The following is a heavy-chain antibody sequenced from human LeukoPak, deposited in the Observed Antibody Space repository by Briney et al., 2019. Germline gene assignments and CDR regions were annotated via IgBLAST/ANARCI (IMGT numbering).Heavy chain of an antibody. V-gene: IGHV3-30*02. CDR1: GFTFSSYG. J-gene: IGHJ3*02. D-gene: IGHD3-10*01. Sequence: PGGSLRLSCAASGFTFSSYGMHWVRQAPGKGLEWVAFIRYDGSNKYYADSVKGRFTISRDNSKNTLYLQMNSLRAEDTAVYYCARDQKVRGVIDAFDIWGQGTMVTVSS. CDR3: ARDQKVRGVIDAFDI. CDR2: IRYDGSNK.